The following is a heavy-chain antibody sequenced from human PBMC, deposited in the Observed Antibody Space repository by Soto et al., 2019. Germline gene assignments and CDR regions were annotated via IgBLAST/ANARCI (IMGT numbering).Heavy chain of an antibody. V-gene: IGHV1-8*01. CDR3: ARRLCSGNSCSYYFDN. Sequence: ASVKVSCKASGYTFTSYDINWVRQATGQGLEWMGWMNPNSGNTDYAQKFQGRVTMTRNTSVSTAYMELSSLRSEDTAVYFCARRLCSGNSCSYYFDNWGQGALVTVSS. CDR1: GYTFTSYD. J-gene: IGHJ4*02. D-gene: IGHD2-15*01. CDR2: MNPNSGNT.